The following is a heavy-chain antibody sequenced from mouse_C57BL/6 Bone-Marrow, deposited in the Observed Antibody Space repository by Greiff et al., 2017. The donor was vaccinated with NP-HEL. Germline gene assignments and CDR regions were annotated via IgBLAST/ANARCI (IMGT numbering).Heavy chain of an antibody. D-gene: IGHD2-3*01. Sequence: EVHLVESGEGLVKPGGSLKLSCAASGFTFSSYAMSWVRQTPEKRLEWVAYISSGGDYIYYADTVKGRFTISRDNARNTLYLQMSSLKSEDTAMYYCTRVDGYSFFAYWGQGTLVTVSA. V-gene: IGHV5-9-1*02. J-gene: IGHJ3*01. CDR3: TRVDGYSFFAY. CDR1: GFTFSSYA. CDR2: ISSGGDYI.